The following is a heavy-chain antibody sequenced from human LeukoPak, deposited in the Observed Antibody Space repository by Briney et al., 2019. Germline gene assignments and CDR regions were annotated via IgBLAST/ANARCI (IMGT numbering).Heavy chain of an antibody. CDR3: ARELWFANAPGSWLDP. D-gene: IGHD3-10*01. Sequence: SQTLSLTCVVSGDSISSGAYSWSWIRQPPGKGLEWIGYIFHTGSTFYNPSLKSRVTISVDNPKNQFSLRLSSVTAADTAVYYCARELWFANAPGSWLDPWGKGTLVTVSS. V-gene: IGHV4-30-2*01. CDR1: GDSISSGAYS. J-gene: IGHJ5*02. CDR2: IFHTGST.